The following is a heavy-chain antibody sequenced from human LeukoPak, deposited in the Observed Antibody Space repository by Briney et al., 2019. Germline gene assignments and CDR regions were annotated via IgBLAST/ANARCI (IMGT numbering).Heavy chain of an antibody. V-gene: IGHV3-30*03. D-gene: IGHD1-26*01. CDR1: GFTLSSYG. CDR2: ISYDGSNK. Sequence: GGSLRLSCAASGFTLSSYGMHWVRQAPGKGLEWVAVISYDGSNKYYADSVKGRFTISKDNSKSTLYLQMNSLRAEDTAVYYCARRVPWVTLDYYGMDVWGQGTTVTVSS. J-gene: IGHJ6*02. CDR3: ARRVPWVTLDYYGMDV.